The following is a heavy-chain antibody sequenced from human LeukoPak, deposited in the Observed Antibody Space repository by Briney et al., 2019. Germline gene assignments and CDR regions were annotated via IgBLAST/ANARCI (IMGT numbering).Heavy chain of an antibody. CDR3: ARAVRLWLVRGLAFDI. J-gene: IGHJ3*02. V-gene: IGHV1-3*01. CDR2: INAGNGNT. Sequence: GASVKVSCKASGYTFTSYAMHWVRQAPGQRLEWMGWINAGNGNTKYSQKFQGRVTITRDTSASTAYMELSSLRSEDTVVYYCARAVRLWLVRGLAFDIWGQGTMVTVSS. CDR1: GYTFTSYA. D-gene: IGHD6-19*01.